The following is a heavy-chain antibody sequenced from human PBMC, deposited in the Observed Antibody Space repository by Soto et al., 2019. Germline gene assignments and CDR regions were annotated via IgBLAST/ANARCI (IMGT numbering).Heavy chain of an antibody. CDR1: GGSFSGYY. D-gene: IGHD1-26*01. V-gene: IGHV4-34*01. CDR2: INRSGST. Sequence: QVQLQQWGAGLLKPSETLSLTCAVYGGSFSGYYWSWIRQPPGKGLEWIGEINRSGSTNYNPSLKSRVTISVDTSKNQFSLKLSSVTAADTAVYYCARAPDDSGDYWGQGTLVTVSS. CDR3: ARAPDDSGDY. J-gene: IGHJ4*02.